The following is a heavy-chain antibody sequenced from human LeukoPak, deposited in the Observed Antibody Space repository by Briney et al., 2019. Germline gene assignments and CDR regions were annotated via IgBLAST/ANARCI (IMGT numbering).Heavy chain of an antibody. CDR3: TRREQRLVNFDF. V-gene: IGHV3-73*01. J-gene: IGHJ4*02. D-gene: IGHD6-25*01. CDR2: VRSKADNYAT. Sequence: PGGSLRLSCIASGFTFSGSAIHGVRQAAGKGRAGVGRVRSKADNYATAYAASVKGRFTISRDDSKNMAYLQLNSLKIEDTAVYYCTRREQRLVNFDFWGQGTLVTVSS. CDR1: GFTFSGSA.